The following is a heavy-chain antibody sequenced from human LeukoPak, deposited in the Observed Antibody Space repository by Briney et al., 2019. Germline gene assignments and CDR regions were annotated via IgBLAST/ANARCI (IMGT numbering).Heavy chain of an antibody. CDR2: ISHRGST. J-gene: IGHJ4*02. CDR1: GDYINNGGHY. Sequence: SSETLSLTCSVSGDYINNGGHYWSWIRQPPGKTLEYIGYISHRGSTYYSPSLKSRLTIPVDGSRNQFSLKLRSVTAADAAVYYCARSEDSGSYFSFDYWGQGTLVAVSS. D-gene: IGHD1-26*01. CDR3: ARSEDSGSYFSFDY. V-gene: IGHV4-30-2*01.